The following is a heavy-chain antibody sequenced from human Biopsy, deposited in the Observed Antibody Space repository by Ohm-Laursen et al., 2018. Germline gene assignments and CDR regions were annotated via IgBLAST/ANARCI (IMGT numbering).Heavy chain of an antibody. CDR2: ISPKSGDT. Sequence: ASVKASCKASGFSFTGYYIHWVRQAPGQGLEWMGWISPKSGDTNYAHKFQGNITMTRDTSMSTAYMEMSRLRCDDTAVYYCALQSVAQMKNFDYWGQGTLVTVSS. J-gene: IGHJ4*02. CDR3: ALQSVAQMKNFDY. CDR1: GFSFTGYY. V-gene: IGHV1-2*02. D-gene: IGHD6-19*01.